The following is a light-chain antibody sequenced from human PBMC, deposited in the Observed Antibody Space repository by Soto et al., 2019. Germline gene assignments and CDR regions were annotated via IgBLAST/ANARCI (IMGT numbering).Light chain of an antibody. Sequence: DIQMTQSSSTLSASVGDTVTITCRASQSISNCLAWYQQKPGQAPKLLIHKASTLQSGVPSRFSGSGSGTEFTLTISSLQPDDFATYYCQQYDRFPYTFGQGTKLEIK. CDR3: QQYDRFPYT. CDR2: KAS. V-gene: IGKV1-5*03. J-gene: IGKJ2*01. CDR1: QSISNC.